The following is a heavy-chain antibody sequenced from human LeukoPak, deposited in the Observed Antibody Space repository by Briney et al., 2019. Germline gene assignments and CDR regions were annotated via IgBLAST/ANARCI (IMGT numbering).Heavy chain of an antibody. CDR2: IPYDGSNK. Sequence: GGSLRLSCAASGFTFSSYWMSWVRQAPGKGLEWVAVIPYDGSNKYYADSVKGRFTISRDNSKNTLYLQMNSLRAEDTAVYYCAKDSCSSNSCPIEYWGQGTLVTVSS. CDR3: AKDSCSSNSCPIEY. D-gene: IGHD2-2*01. V-gene: IGHV3-30*18. J-gene: IGHJ4*02. CDR1: GFTFSSYW.